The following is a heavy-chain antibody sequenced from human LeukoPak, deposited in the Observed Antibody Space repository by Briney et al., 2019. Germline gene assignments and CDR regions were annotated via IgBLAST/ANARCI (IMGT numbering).Heavy chain of an antibody. CDR3: ATDQGSSWYQN. J-gene: IGHJ4*02. V-gene: IGHV1-69*01. Sequence: SVKVSYKASGGTFRSHAISWVRQAPGQGLEWMGGIIPIFGTVNNAQKFQGRVTITADESTSTVYMELSSLRYEDTAIYYCATDQGSSWYQNWGQGTLVTVSS. D-gene: IGHD6-13*01. CDR1: GGTFRSHA. CDR2: IIPIFGTV.